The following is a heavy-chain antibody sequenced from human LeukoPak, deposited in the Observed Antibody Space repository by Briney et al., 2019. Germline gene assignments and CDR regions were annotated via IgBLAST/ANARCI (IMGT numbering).Heavy chain of an antibody. CDR1: GGSISSSSYY. D-gene: IGHD6-6*01. V-gene: IGHV4-39*01. Sequence: PSETLSLTCTVSGGSISSSSYYWGWIRQPPGKGLEWIGSIYYSGSTYYNPSRKSRVTISVDTSKNQFSLKLSSVTAADTAVYYCARQDSSSSSDYWGQGTLVTVSS. J-gene: IGHJ4*02. CDR2: IYYSGST. CDR3: ARQDSSSSSDY.